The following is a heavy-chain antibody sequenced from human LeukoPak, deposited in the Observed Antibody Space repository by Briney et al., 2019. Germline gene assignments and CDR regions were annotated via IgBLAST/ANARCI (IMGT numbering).Heavy chain of an antibody. CDR3: AKEIGGAYFDY. CDR2: ISGSGGST. J-gene: IGHJ4*02. D-gene: IGHD4/OR15-4a*01. CDR1: GFIFSNYA. V-gene: IGHV3-23*01. Sequence: GGSLRLSCAASGFIFSNYAMSWVRQGPGKGLEWVSGISGSGGSTYYADSVKGRFTISRDNSKNTLYLQMKSLRAEDTAVHYCAKEIGGAYFDYWGQGTLVTVSS.